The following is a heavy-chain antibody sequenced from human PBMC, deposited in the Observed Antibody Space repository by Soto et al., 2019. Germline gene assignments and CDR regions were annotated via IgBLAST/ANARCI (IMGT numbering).Heavy chain of an antibody. CDR3: ARSYCGGDCYSDFDAFDI. V-gene: IGHV4-30-2*01. CDR2: IHYAGNT. J-gene: IGHJ3*02. Sequence: SETLSLTCAVSDGSISSGGFSWSWIRQPPGKGLEWIGYIHYAGNTYYSPSLKGRVTISVDRSKNQFSLELYSVAAADTAVYYCARSYCGGDCYSDFDAFDIWGQGTPVTVSS. CDR1: DGSISSGGFS. D-gene: IGHD2-21*02.